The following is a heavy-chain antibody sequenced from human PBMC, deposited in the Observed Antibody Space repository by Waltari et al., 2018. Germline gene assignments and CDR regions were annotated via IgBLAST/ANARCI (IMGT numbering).Heavy chain of an antibody. CDR2: IRYDGSNK. D-gene: IGHD3-3*01. Sequence: QVQLVESGGGVVQPGGSLRLSCAASGFTFSSYGMHWVRQAPGKGLEWLAFIRYDGSNKYYADSVKGRFTISRDNSKNTLYLQMNSLRAEDTAVYYCAKELASQYDFWGGNHYPGDYWGQGTLVTVSS. V-gene: IGHV3-30*02. CDR3: AKELASQYDFWGGNHYPGDY. CDR1: GFTFSSYG. J-gene: IGHJ4*02.